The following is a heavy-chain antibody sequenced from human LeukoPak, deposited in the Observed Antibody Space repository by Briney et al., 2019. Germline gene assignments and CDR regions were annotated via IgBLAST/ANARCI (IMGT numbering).Heavy chain of an antibody. J-gene: IGHJ4*02. D-gene: IGHD2-15*01. Sequence: PRGSLRLSFSASGFTFSSYGIHSVPQAPGKGLEWVAVISYDGSNKYYADSVKGRFTISRDNSKNTLYLQMNSLRAEDTAVYYCAKELVTATRKVSYEFDCWGQGALVTVAS. CDR1: GFTFSSYG. CDR2: ISYDGSNK. V-gene: IGHV3-30*18. CDR3: AKELVTATRKVSYEFDC.